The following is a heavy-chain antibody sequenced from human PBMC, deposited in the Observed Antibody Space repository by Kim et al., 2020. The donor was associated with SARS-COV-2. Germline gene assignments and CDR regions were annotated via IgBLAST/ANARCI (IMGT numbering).Heavy chain of an antibody. D-gene: IGHD6-13*01. CDR3: ARQSSSTWFENWFDP. CDR1: GYSFTSYW. Sequence: GESLKISCKGSGYSFTSYWIGWVRQMPGKGLEWMGVIYPGDSETKYSPSLQGQVTISADKSSSTAYLQWSSLKASDTAMYYCARQSSSTWFENWFDPWGQGTLVTVSS. J-gene: IGHJ5*02. CDR2: IYPGDSET. V-gene: IGHV5-51*01.